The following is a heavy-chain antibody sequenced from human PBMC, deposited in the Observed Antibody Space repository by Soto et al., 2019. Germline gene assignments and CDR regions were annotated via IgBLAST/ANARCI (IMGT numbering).Heavy chain of an antibody. CDR3: ARDPKDIVVVPAAPGTVYNWFDP. V-gene: IGHV1-69*01. D-gene: IGHD2-2*01. CDR1: GGAFSGYA. J-gene: IGHJ5*02. CDR2: IIPIFGTA. Sequence: SVKCSCKAAGGAFSGYASSWVRQAPGQGLAWMGGIIPIFGTANYAQKFQGRVTITADESTSTAYMELSSLRSEDTAVYYCARDPKDIVVVPAAPGTVYNWFDPWGQGTLVTVSS.